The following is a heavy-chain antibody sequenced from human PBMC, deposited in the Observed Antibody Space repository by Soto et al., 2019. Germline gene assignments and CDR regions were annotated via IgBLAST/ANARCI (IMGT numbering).Heavy chain of an antibody. J-gene: IGHJ5*02. CDR3: ATITGRAAGPRSWFDP. CDR1: GGTFSSYA. CDR2: IIPIFGTA. D-gene: IGHD6-13*01. Sequence: ASVKVSCKASGGTFSSYAISWVRQAPGQGLEWMGGIIPIFGTANYAQKFQGRVTITADESTSTAYMELSSLRSEDTAVYYCATITGRAAGPRSWFDPWGQGTLVTVSS. V-gene: IGHV1-69*13.